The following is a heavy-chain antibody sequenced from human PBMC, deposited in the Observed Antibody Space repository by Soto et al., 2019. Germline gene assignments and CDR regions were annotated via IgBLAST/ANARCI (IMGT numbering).Heavy chain of an antibody. J-gene: IGHJ5*02. Sequence: SETLSLTCAVYGGSVNGYYLNWIRQPPGKGLEWIGEINHTGGTHYNPSLKSRVTMSVDTSKNQFSLRLSSVTAADTAIYYCATRITVFGLLIPPFDPWGQGTQVTVSS. CDR2: INHTGGT. CDR1: GGSVNGYY. CDR3: ATRITVFGLLIPPFDP. V-gene: IGHV4-34*01. D-gene: IGHD3-3*01.